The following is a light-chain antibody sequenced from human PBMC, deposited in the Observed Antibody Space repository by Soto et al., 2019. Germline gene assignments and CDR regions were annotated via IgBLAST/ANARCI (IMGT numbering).Light chain of an antibody. J-gene: IGLJ1*01. Sequence: QYVLTHHAPVSGSPGQAITISCTGTRSHIGSYDLVSWYQQHPGTAPKLIIYEVTKRPSGVSTRFSGSKSGNTASLIITGLQAVDEADYYCCSFAAFTSVFGTPPTVTVL. V-gene: IGLV2-23*02. CDR1: RSHIGSYDL. CDR2: EVT. CDR3: CSFAAFTSV.